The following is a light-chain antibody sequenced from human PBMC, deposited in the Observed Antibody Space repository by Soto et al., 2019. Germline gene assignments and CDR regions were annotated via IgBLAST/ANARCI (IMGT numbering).Light chain of an antibody. CDR1: QGIRNN. Sequence: DIQMTQSPSSLFASVGDRVSITCRACQGIRNNLGWYQQRPGKAPKRLIYGTSNLQTGVPSRFSGSGYGTDFTLTISSLQPEDFATYYCLQHETYPRTFGQGTKVEV. CDR2: GTS. CDR3: LQHETYPRT. J-gene: IGKJ1*01. V-gene: IGKV1-17*01.